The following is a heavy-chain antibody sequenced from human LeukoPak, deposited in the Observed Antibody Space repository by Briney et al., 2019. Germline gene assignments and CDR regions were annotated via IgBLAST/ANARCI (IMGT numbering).Heavy chain of an antibody. CDR3: ARDSGGYSYGTDGYYFDY. CDR2: IYYSGSI. CDR1: GGSISSGGYY. D-gene: IGHD5-18*01. J-gene: IGHJ4*02. V-gene: IGHV4-31*03. Sequence: PSETLSLTCTVSGGSISSGGYYWSWIRQHPGKGLEWIGYIYYSGSIYYNPSLKSRVTISVDTSKSQFSLKLSSVTAADTAVYYCARDSGGYSYGTDGYYFDYWGQETLVTVSS.